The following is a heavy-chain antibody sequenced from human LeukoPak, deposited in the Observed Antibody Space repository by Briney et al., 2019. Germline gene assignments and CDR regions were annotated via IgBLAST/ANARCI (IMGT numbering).Heavy chain of an antibody. CDR1: GFTVSDFW. V-gene: IGHV3-15*01. CDR3: VKKWFDP. CDR2: IRTKTEGGAT. J-gene: IGHJ5*02. Sequence: GGSLRLSCAASGFTVSDFWMIWVRQAPGRGLEWVGHIRTKTEGGATQFAAPVKGRFTISRDDSKNTVYLQMDSLQTEDTAVYYCVKKWFDPWGQGALVTVSS.